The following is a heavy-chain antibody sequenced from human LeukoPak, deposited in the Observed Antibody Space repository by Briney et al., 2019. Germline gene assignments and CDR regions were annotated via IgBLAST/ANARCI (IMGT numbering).Heavy chain of an antibody. CDR1: GFTFSSYS. V-gene: IGHV3-48*04. Sequence: GGSLRLSCAASGFTFSSYSMNWVRQAPGKGLEWVSYISSSSSTIYYADSVKGRFIISRDNAKNSLFLQMNSLRGEDTAVYYCARDSAVAVTASFGYWGQGTLVTVSS. CDR3: ARDSAVAVTASFGY. CDR2: ISSSSSTI. D-gene: IGHD2-21*02. J-gene: IGHJ4*02.